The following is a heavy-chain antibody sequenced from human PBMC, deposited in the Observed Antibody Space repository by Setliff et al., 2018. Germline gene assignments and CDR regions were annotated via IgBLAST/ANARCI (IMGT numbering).Heavy chain of an antibody. Sequence: KPSETLSLTCTVSGGSISNYYWSWIRQPAGKGLEWIGRIYTGGSTNYNPSLKSRVTMSVDTSKNQFSLKLSSVTAADTAVYYCARKGISALSGAFDMWGQGTMVTV. CDR2: IYTGGST. CDR1: GGSISNYY. V-gene: IGHV4-4*07. D-gene: IGHD1-26*01. CDR3: ARKGISALSGAFDM. J-gene: IGHJ3*02.